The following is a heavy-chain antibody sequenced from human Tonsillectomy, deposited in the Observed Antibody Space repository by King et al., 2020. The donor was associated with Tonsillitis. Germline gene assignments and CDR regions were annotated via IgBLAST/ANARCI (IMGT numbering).Heavy chain of an antibody. Sequence: QLQESGPGLVKPSETLSLTCTVSGGSISSSSYYWGWIRQPPGKGLECIGSIYYSGSTYYNPSLKSRVTISVDSSKNQFSLKLSSVTAADTAVYYCARRPYDILTGGFDDWGQGTLVTVSS. CDR2: IYYSGST. CDR3: ARRPYDILTGGFDD. D-gene: IGHD3-9*01. J-gene: IGHJ4*02. CDR1: GGSISSSSYY. V-gene: IGHV4-39*07.